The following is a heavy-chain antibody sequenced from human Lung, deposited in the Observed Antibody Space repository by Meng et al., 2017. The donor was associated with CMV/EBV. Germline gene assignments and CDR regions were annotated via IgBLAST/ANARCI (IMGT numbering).Heavy chain of an antibody. J-gene: IGHJ3*02. V-gene: IGHV1-69*10. CDR2: IIPLLGSS. Sequence: SXXVSRMPSRGGFNRYTFRWVRQAPGQGREGMGGIIPLLGSSDYEEKLQGRLTINADKSTTTAYMELSSLTSEDTAVYYCARGLEKLGPATDACDIGGKGTXVTVSS. D-gene: IGHD2-2*01. CDR3: ARGLEKLGPATDACDI. CDR1: RGGFNRYT.